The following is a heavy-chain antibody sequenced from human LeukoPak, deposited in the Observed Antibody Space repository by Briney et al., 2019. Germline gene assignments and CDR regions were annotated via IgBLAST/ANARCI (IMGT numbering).Heavy chain of an antibody. D-gene: IGHD5-12*01. CDR2: INHSGST. J-gene: IGHJ4*02. CDR1: GGSFSGYY. V-gene: IGHV4-34*01. CDR3: ARGVEYRGYEEVYYFDY. Sequence: PSETLSLTCAVYGGSFSGYYWSWIRQPPGKGLEWIGEINHSGSTNYNPSLKSRVTISVDTSKNQFSLKLSSVTAADTAVYYCARGVEYRGYEEVYYFDYWGQRTVVTVSS.